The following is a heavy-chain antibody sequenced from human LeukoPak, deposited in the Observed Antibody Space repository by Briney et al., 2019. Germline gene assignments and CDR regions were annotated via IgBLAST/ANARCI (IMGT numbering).Heavy chain of an antibody. CDR1: GFIFSSFA. Sequence: GGSLRLSCAASGFIFSSFAMHWVRQAPGKGLEWVAFIRFDGSNKYYVDSVKGRFTISRDNSKNTLYLQMNSLRAEDTALYYCAKADVGDYAGDDWGQGTLVTVSS. J-gene: IGHJ4*02. CDR3: AKADVGDYAGDD. CDR2: IRFDGSNK. V-gene: IGHV3-30*02. D-gene: IGHD4-17*01.